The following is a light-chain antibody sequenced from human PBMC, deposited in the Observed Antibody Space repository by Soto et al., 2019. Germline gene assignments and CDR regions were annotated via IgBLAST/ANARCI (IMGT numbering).Light chain of an antibody. V-gene: IGKV1-5*03. CDR1: QSISSW. Sequence: DIQMTQSPSTLSASLGDRVTITCRASQSISSWLAWYQQKPGKAPKLLIYKASSLESGVPSRFSGSGSGTEFTLTISSLQPDDSATYYCQQYYRLVTFGPGTKVENK. CDR3: QQYYRLVT. CDR2: KAS. J-gene: IGKJ3*01.